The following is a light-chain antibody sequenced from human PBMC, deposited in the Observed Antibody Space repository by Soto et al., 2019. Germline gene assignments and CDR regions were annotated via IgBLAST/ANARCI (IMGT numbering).Light chain of an antibody. CDR3: QVWDSSSDHPV. CDR2: YDS. Sequence: SSELTQSPSVSVAPGKTARITCGGNNIGSKSVHWYQQKPGQAPVLVIYYDSDRPSGIPERFSGSNSGNTATLTISRVEAADEADYYCQVWDSSSDHPVFGGGTQLTVL. J-gene: IGLJ2*01. V-gene: IGLV3-21*04. CDR1: NIGSKS.